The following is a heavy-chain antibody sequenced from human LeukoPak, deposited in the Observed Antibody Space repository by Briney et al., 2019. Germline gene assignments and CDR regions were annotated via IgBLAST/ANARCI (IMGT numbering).Heavy chain of an antibody. J-gene: IGHJ4*02. CDR3: ARRAIAVGLDY. V-gene: IGHV3-48*04. D-gene: IGHD6-19*01. Sequence: GGSLRLSCSASGFTLSNAWLNWVRQAPGKGLEWVSYISRSGSSIDYADSVKGRFTISRDNAKNSLYLQMNSLRAEDTAVYYCARRAIAVGLDYWGQGTLVTVSS. CDR2: ISRSGSSI. CDR1: GFTLSNAW.